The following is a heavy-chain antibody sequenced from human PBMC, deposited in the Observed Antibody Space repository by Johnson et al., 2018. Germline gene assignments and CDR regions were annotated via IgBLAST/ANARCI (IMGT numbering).Heavy chain of an antibody. J-gene: IGHJ4*02. Sequence: VQLVESGGGLVQPGRSLRLSCAASGFTFDDYAMHWVRQAPGKGLEWVSGISWNSGSIGYADSVKGRFTISRDNAKNSLYLQMNSLRAEDTAVYYCARDAANYGDYYDNWGQGTLVTVSS. CDR2: ISWNSGSI. D-gene: IGHD4-17*01. CDR3: ARDAANYGDYYDN. V-gene: IGHV3-9*01. CDR1: GFTFDDYA.